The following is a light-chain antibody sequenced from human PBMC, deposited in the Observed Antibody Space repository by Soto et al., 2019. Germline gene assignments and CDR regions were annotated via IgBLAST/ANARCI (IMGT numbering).Light chain of an antibody. CDR1: SSDVGGYNL. V-gene: IGLV2-11*01. J-gene: IGLJ2*01. CDR2: EVN. Sequence: QSVLAQPRSVSGSPGQSVTISCTGTSSDVGGYNLVSWYRQHPGKAPQLMIYEVNKRPSGVPDRFSGSKAGNTASLTISGLQADDESDYYCCSYAGSNTFLLFGGGTKLTVL. CDR3: CSYAGSNTFLL.